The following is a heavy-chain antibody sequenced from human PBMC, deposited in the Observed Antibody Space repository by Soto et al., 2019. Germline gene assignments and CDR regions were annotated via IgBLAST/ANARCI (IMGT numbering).Heavy chain of an antibody. D-gene: IGHD3-10*01. CDR2: IYYSGST. CDR3: ARDRGWLDY. Sequence: PSETLSLTCTFAGGPLSSNYWSWIRQPPGKGLEWIGYIYYSGSTNYNPSLKSRVTISVDTSKNQFSLKLSSVTAADTAVYYCARDRGWLDYWGQGTLVTVSS. CDR1: GGPLSSNY. V-gene: IGHV4-59*01. J-gene: IGHJ4*02.